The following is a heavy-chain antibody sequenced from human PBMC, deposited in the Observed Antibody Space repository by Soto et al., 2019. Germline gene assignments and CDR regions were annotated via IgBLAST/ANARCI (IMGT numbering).Heavy chain of an antibody. CDR1: GYRFTSYW. J-gene: IGHJ4*02. D-gene: IGHD5-12*01. V-gene: IGHV5-51*01. CDR3: ARLLYGDGYPDSVLDY. CDR2: IYPGDSDT. Sequence: GESLKISCKGSGYRFTSYWIGWVRQMPGKGLEWMAIIYPGDSDTRYSPSFQGQVTISADKSISTAYLQWSSLKASDTAMYYCARLLYGDGYPDSVLDYWGQGTLVTVSS.